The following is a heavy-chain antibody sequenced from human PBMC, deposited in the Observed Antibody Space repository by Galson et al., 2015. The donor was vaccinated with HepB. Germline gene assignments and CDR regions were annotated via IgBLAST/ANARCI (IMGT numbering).Heavy chain of an antibody. J-gene: IGHJ2*01. Sequence: SLRLSCAASGFTFSSYTMHWVRQAPGKGLESVSYISRTGTTMYYADSAKGRFTISRDNAQNSLYLQMNSLRDEDTAVYYCARVYFGSGSSSAYWYFDLWGRGALVTVSS. CDR3: ARVYFGSGSSSAYWYFDL. CDR1: GFTFSSYT. CDR2: ISRTGTTM. V-gene: IGHV3-48*02. D-gene: IGHD3-10*01.